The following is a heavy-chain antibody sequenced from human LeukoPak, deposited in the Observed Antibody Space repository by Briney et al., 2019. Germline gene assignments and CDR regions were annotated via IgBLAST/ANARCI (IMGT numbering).Heavy chain of an antibody. Sequence: PGRSLRLSCAASGFTFSSYAMHWVRQAPGKGLEWVAVISYDGSNKYYADSVKGRFTISRDNSKNTLYLQMNSLRAEDTAVYYCARDGLTTMIVAVGYLGYWGQGTLVTVSS. D-gene: IGHD3-22*01. CDR3: ARDGLTTMIVAVGYLGY. V-gene: IGHV3-30-3*01. CDR1: GFTFSSYA. J-gene: IGHJ4*02. CDR2: ISYDGSNK.